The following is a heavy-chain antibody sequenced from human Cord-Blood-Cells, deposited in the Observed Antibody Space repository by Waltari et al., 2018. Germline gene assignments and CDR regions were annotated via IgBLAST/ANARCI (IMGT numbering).Heavy chain of an antibody. D-gene: IGHD2-15*01. J-gene: IGHJ4*02. V-gene: IGHV1-2*04. Sequence: QVQLVQSGAEVKKPGASVKVSCKASGYTFTAYYIPWVRTAPGQGLEWMGWINPNSGGTNYAQKFQGWVTMTRDTSISTAYMELSRLRSDDTAVYYCARGGYCSGGSCYFDYWGQGTLVTVSS. CDR3: ARGGYCSGGSCYFDY. CDR2: INPNSGGT. CDR1: GYTFTAYY.